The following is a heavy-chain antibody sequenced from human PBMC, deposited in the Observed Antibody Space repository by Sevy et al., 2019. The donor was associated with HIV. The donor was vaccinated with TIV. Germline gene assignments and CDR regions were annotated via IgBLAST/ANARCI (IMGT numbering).Heavy chain of an antibody. CDR2: IIPIVDTT. CDR1: GGTFSSYA. Sequence: ASVKVSCKASGGTFSSYAINWVRQAPGQGLEWMGRIIPIVDTTDYPQKFQGRVTITADTSTSTANMELSSLRSDDTAVYYCARAPYYDILTGYPPDYWGQGTLVTVSS. J-gene: IGHJ4*02. V-gene: IGHV1-69*04. D-gene: IGHD3-9*01. CDR3: ARAPYYDILTGYPPDY.